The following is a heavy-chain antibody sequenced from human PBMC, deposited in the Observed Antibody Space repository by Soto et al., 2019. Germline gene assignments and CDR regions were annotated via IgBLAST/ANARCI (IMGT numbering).Heavy chain of an antibody. Sequence: PGGSLRLSCAASGFTISSYDMNWVRQGPGKGLEWVSYISSSGSTIYYADSVKSRLTISRDNAKDSLYLQMNSLRAEDTAVYYCVQSERYFDWLLPALFDYWGQGT. CDR3: VQSERYFDWLLPALFDY. D-gene: IGHD3-9*01. CDR2: ISSSGSTI. V-gene: IGHV3-48*03. J-gene: IGHJ4*02. CDR1: GFTISSYD.